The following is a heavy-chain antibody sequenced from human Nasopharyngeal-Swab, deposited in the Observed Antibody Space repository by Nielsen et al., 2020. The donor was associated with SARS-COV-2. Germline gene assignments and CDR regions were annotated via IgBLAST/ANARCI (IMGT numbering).Heavy chain of an antibody. V-gene: IGHV3-30*18. CDR2: ISSGGRTQ. J-gene: IGHJ4*02. D-gene: IGHD2-21*02. Sequence: GESLKISCAASGFTFRNHGMHWVRQAPGKGLEWVAIISSGGRTQVYADSVEGRFTISRDNSKNTLYLQMNRLKADDTAIYYCAKEAPSCGADCRSLSDYWGQGILVTVSA. CDR3: AKEAPSCGADCRSLSDY. CDR1: GFTFRNHG.